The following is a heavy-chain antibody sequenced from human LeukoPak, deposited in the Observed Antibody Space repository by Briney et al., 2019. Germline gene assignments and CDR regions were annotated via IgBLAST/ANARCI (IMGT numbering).Heavy chain of an antibody. CDR3: AKTIVGATSL. CDR1: GFTFSSYG. V-gene: IGHV3-30*02. J-gene: IGHJ4*02. CDR2: IRYDGSNK. Sequence: GGSLRLSCAASGFTFSSYGMHWVRQAPGKGLEWVAFIRYDGSNKYYADSVKGRFTIPRDNSRNTLYLQMNSLRTEDTAVYSCAKTIVGATSLWGQGTLVTVSS. D-gene: IGHD1-26*01.